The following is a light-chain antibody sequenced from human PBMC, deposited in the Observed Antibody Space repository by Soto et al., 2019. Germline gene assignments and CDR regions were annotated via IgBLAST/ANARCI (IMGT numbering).Light chain of an antibody. J-gene: IGKJ5*01. CDR2: DVS. CDR3: QQYNNWPPQIT. V-gene: IGKV1-17*01. CDR1: QAISNY. Sequence: DIQMTQSPSFLSASVGDRVTITCRACQAISNYLNWYQQRPGKAPKLLIYDVSSLQSGVPSRFSGSGSGTEFTLTISSLQSEDFAVYYCQQYNNWPPQITFGQGTRLEI.